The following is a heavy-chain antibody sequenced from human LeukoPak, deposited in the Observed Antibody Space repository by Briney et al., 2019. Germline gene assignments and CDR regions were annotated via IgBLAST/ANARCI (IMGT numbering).Heavy chain of an antibody. Sequence: GGSLRLSCAASGFTFTNHWMSWVRQAPGKGLEWVANIKQDGSEKYYVDSVKGRFTISRDNAKNSLYLQMNSLRAEDTAVYYCARDPLRYFDWLSYFDYWGQGTLVTVSS. CDR2: IKQDGSEK. CDR1: GFTFTNHW. V-gene: IGHV3-7*01. D-gene: IGHD3-9*01. J-gene: IGHJ4*02. CDR3: ARDPLRYFDWLSYFDY.